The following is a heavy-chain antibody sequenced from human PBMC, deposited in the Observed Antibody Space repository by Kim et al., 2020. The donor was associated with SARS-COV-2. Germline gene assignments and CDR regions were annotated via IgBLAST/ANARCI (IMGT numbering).Heavy chain of an antibody. D-gene: IGHD3-10*01. Sequence: GGSLRLSCAASGFTFTSYGIHWVRQAPGKGLEWVAVISFDGSDKYYGDSVKGRFTISRDNSKNTLYLEMNSLRAEDTAVYYCAKEYGSGSYYKLGRYYYFGMDAWGQGDTVTVSS. V-gene: IGHV3-30*18. CDR3: AKEYGSGSYYKLGRYYYFGMDA. CDR2: ISFDGSDK. J-gene: IGHJ6*02. CDR1: GFTFTSYG.